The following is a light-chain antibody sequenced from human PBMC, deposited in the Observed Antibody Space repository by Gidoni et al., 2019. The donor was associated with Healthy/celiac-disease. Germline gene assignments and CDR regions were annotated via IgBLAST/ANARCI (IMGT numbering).Light chain of an antibody. CDR1: QSVSSY. J-gene: IGKJ1*01. CDR2: DAS. CDR3: QQRSNWPPWT. Sequence: EIVVTQSPASLSLSPGERATLSCRASQSVSSYLAWYHQKPGQAPRLLIYDASNRATGSPARFSGSGSGADFTLTISSLAPEDFAVYYCQQRSNWPPWTFGQGTKVEIK. V-gene: IGKV3-11*01.